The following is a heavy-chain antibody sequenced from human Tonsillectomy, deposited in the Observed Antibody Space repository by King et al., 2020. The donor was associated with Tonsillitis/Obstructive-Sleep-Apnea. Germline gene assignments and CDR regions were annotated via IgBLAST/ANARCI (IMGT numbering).Heavy chain of an antibody. CDR3: ASSSDAFDI. CDR2: SDPSDPFT. V-gene: IGHV5-10-1*01. Sequence: QLVQSGSEVKKTGESLRISCKGSGYSFTSYWISWVRQMPGKGLDWMGRSDPSDPFTNYRPSFQGHVTISADKSISTAYLQWSSLKASDTAMYYCASSSDAFDIWGQGTMVTVSS. J-gene: IGHJ3*02. CDR1: GYSFTSYW.